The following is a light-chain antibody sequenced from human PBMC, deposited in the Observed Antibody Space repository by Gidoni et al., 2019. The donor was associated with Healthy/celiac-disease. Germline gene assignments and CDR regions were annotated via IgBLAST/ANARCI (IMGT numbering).Light chain of an antibody. CDR2: AAS. CDR3: QQSYSTPFT. CDR1: QSINSY. V-gene: IGKV1-39*01. J-gene: IGKJ4*01. Sequence: DIQMTQSPSSLSASVGDRVTITCRASQSINSYLNWYQQNPGKAPKLLIYAASSLQSGVPSRFSGSGSGTDFTLTISSLQPEDFATYYCQQSYSTPFTFGGGTNVEIK.